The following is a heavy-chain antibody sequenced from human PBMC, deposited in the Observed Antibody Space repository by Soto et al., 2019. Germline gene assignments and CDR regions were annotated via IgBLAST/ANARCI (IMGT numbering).Heavy chain of an antibody. J-gene: IGHJ3*02. CDR1: GGTFSSYA. CDR2: IIPIFGTA. CDR3: ARGGYCSGGSCSDAFDI. V-gene: IGHV1-69*01. Sequence: QVQLVQSGAEVKKPGSSVKVSCKASGGTFSSYAISWVRQAPGQGLEWMGGIIPIFGTANYAQKFQGRVTITADESTSTAYMELSSLRSEDTAVYYCARGGYCSGGSCSDAFDIWGQGTMFTVSS. D-gene: IGHD2-15*01.